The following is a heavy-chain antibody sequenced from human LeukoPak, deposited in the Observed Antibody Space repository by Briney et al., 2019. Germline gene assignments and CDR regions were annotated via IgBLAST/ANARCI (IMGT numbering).Heavy chain of an antibody. Sequence: GASVKVSCKASRYTFTSYDINWVRQATGQGLEWMGWMNPNTGNTGYAQKFQGRVTMTRDTSVSTAYMELSSLRSEDTAVYYCARGQGNWFDPWGQGTLVTVSS. J-gene: IGHJ5*02. CDR2: MNPNTGNT. CDR3: ARGQGNWFDP. CDR1: RYTFTSYD. V-gene: IGHV1-8*01.